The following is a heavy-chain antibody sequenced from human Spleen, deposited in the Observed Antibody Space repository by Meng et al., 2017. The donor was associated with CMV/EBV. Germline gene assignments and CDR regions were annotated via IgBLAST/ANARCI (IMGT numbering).Heavy chain of an antibody. Sequence: SLKISCAASGFTFDDYAMHWVRQAPGKGLEWVAGITWNTATIGYADSVKGRFTISRDNAKNSLYLQMNSLRPEDTAFYYCAKDTSPTLGDSSRVYDYWGRGTLVTVSS. J-gene: IGHJ4*02. CDR1: GFTFDDYA. D-gene: IGHD3-22*01. CDR3: AKDTSPTLGDSSRVYDY. V-gene: IGHV3-9*01. CDR2: ITWNTATI.